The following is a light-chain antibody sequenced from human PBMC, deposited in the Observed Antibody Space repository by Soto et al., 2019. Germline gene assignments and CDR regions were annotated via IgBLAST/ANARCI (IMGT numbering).Light chain of an antibody. Sequence: QPVLTQSPSVSGAPGQRVTISCTGSSSNIGAGYDVQWYQQLPGTAPKLLIYGNSNRPSGVPDRFSGSKSGTSASLAITGLQAEDEADYYCQSYDSSLGGGVFGTGTKLTVL. V-gene: IGLV1-40*01. CDR2: GNS. CDR3: QSYDSSLGGGV. CDR1: SSNIGAGYD. J-gene: IGLJ1*01.